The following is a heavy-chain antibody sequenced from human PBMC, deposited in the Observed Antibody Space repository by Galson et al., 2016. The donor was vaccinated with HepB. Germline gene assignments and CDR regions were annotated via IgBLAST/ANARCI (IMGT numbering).Heavy chain of an antibody. Sequence: SLRLSCAASGFNFDTSELNWVRQAPGKGLEWLAHISRSGSHAYYADSLKGRLTISRDNAKNLVYLQMDSLRAEDTAMYYCTKSSFDWLFLFDSWGQGTLVAVSS. D-gene: IGHD3-9*01. J-gene: IGHJ4*02. CDR2: ISRSGSHA. CDR3: TKSSFDWLFLFDS. CDR1: GFNFDTSE. V-gene: IGHV3-48*03.